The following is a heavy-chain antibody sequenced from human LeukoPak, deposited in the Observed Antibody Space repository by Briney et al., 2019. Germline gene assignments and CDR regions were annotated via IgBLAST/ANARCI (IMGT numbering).Heavy chain of an antibody. CDR3: AREGIVRTYDQ. D-gene: IGHD2/OR15-2a*01. Sequence: RSSETLSLTCTVSGDSISSYYWYWFRQPPGKELEWIACIYYSGVTHYNPSLKSRVSISLDMSKNQFSLRLRSVTAADTAVYYCAREGIVRTYDQWGQGALVTVSS. CDR1: GDSISSYY. V-gene: IGHV4-59*12. J-gene: IGHJ4*02. CDR2: IYYSGVT.